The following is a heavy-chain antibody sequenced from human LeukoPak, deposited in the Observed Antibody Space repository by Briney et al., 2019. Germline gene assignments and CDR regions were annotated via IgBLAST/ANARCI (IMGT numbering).Heavy chain of an antibody. CDR2: IYYSGST. CDR3: ARHYYVAGTSWFDP. Sequence: PSETLSLTCTVSGGSISSYYWSWIRQPPGKGLEWIGYIYYSGSTNYNPSLKSRVTISVDTSKNQFSLKLSSVTAADTAMYYCARHYYVAGTSWFDPWGQGTLVTVSS. J-gene: IGHJ5*02. D-gene: IGHD6-19*01. V-gene: IGHV4-59*08. CDR1: GGSISSYY.